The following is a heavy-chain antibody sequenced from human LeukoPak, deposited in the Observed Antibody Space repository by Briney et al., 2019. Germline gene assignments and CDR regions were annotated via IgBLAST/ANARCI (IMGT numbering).Heavy chain of an antibody. D-gene: IGHD4-11*01. CDR3: ARETTLTTHYFDY. CDR1: GGSISSGGYY. J-gene: IGHJ4*02. Sequence: KPSETLSLTCTVSGGSISSGGYYWSWIRQHPGKGLEWIGYIYYSGSTYYNPSLKSRLTISVDTSKNQFSLKLSSVTAADTAVYYCARETTLTTHYFDYWGQGILVTVSS. V-gene: IGHV4-31*03. CDR2: IYYSGST.